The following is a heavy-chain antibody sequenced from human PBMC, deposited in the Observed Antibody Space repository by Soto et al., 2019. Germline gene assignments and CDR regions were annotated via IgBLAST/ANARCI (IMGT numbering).Heavy chain of an antibody. CDR2: IYHSGST. Sequence: QVQLQESGPGLVKPSGTLSLTCAVSGGSISSSNWWSWVRQPPGKRLEWNGEIYHSGSTNYKPSLKSRVTISVDKSKNQSPLKLSSVTAADTAVYYCARVRGTDRGNWGMDVWGQGTTVTVSS. J-gene: IGHJ6*02. CDR3: ARVRGTDRGNWGMDV. V-gene: IGHV4-4*02. CDR1: GGSISSSNW. D-gene: IGHD3-16*01.